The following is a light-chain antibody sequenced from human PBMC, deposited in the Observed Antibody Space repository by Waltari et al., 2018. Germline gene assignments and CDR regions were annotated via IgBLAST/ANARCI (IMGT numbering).Light chain of an antibody. CDR1: SSDVGGYNY. J-gene: IGLJ1*01. CDR3: SSYTSSSSPYV. CDR2: EVS. V-gene: IGLV2-14*01. Sequence: QSALTQPASVSGSPGQSITISCTGTSSDVGGYNYVSWYQQHPGKAPRLMSYEVSNRPSGVSKRVSGSKSGNTASLTITGLQAEDEADYYCSSYTSSSSPYVFGTGTKVTVL.